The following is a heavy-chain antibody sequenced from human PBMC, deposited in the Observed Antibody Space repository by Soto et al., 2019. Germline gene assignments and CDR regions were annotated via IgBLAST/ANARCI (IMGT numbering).Heavy chain of an antibody. J-gene: IGHJ4*02. D-gene: IGHD5-12*01. CDR1: GGTFSSYA. CDR2: IIPIFGTA. CDR3: ARLVNSGYDPSGYFDY. Sequence: QLQLVQSGAEVKKPGSSVKVSCKASGGTFSSYAISWVRQAPGQGLEWMGGIIPIFGTANYAQKFQGRVTITADESTSTAYMELSSLRSEDTAVYYCARLVNSGYDPSGYFDYWGQGTLVTVSS. V-gene: IGHV1-69*01.